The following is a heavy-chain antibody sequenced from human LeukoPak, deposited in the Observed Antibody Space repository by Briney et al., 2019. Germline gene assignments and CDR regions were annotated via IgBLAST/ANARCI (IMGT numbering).Heavy chain of an antibody. CDR3: ARDIRHRSGVRYYYGMDV. CDR1: GFTFSSYS. CDR2: ISSSSSTI. Sequence: GGSLRLSCGASGFTFSSYSMNWVRQAPGKGLEWVSYISSSSSTIYYADSVKGRFTISRDNAKNSLYLQMNSLRAEDTAVYYCARDIRHRSGVRYYYGMDVWGQGTTVTVSS. V-gene: IGHV3-48*04. D-gene: IGHD3-22*01. J-gene: IGHJ6*02.